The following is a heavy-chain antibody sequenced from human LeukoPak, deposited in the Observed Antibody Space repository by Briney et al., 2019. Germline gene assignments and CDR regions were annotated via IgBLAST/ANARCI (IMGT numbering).Heavy chain of an antibody. CDR2: IKQDGSEK. D-gene: IGHD4-17*01. Sequence: GGSLRLSCAASGFTFSSYGMSWVRQAPGKGLEWVANIKQDGSEKYVDSVKGRFTISRDNAKNSLYLQMNSLRAEDTAVYYCARVSPNTVTTLQYFDYWGQGTLVTVSS. V-gene: IGHV3-7*01. J-gene: IGHJ4*02. CDR1: GFTFSSYG. CDR3: ARVSPNTVTTLQYFDY.